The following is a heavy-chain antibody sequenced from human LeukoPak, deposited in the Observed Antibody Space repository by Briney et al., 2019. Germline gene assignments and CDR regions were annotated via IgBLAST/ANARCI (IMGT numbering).Heavy chain of an antibody. CDR1: GYTFTGYY. Sequence: ASVKVSCKASGYTFTGYYMHWVRQAPGQGLEWLGWINPYRGDTNYAQKFQGRVTMTTDTSTSTAYMELSRLRTDDTAVYYCARPEELDSNYIFDGWGQGTLVTVSS. J-gene: IGHJ4*02. V-gene: IGHV1-2*02. D-gene: IGHD4-11*01. CDR2: INPYRGDT. CDR3: ARPEELDSNYIFDG.